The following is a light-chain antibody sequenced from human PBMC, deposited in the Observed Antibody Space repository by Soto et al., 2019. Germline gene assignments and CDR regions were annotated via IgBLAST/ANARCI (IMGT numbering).Light chain of an antibody. V-gene: IGKV1-5*01. Sequence: DIQMTQSPSTLSASVGDRVTITCRASQSISGWLAWYQQKPGKAPKLLIYDVSSLESGVPSRFSGSGSGTELPLAIISLQPDDLATYYCQQYNSYPWTFGQGTKVDIK. CDR2: DVS. CDR3: QQYNSYPWT. CDR1: QSISGW. J-gene: IGKJ1*01.